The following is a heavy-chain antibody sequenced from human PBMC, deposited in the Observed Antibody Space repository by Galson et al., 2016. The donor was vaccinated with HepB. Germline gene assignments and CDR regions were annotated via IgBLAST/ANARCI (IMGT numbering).Heavy chain of an antibody. CDR2: FDPEDGET. Sequence: SVKVSCKVSGYIFSELSMHWVRQAPGKGLEWMGGFDPEDGETLYAQKFQGRVTMTEDTSTDTAYMELSSLRSEDTAVYYCTTGFGPTVTSTSFDYWGQGTLVTVSS. V-gene: IGHV1-24*01. CDR1: GYIFSELS. D-gene: IGHD4-17*01. J-gene: IGHJ4*02. CDR3: TTGFGPTVTSTSFDY.